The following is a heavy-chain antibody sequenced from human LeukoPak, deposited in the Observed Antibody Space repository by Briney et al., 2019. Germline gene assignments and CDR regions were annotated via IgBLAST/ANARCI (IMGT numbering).Heavy chain of an antibody. CDR1: GYTFTNYY. Sequence: ASVKVSCKASGYTFTNYYIHWVRQAPGQGLEWMGIINPSGGGTSYAQKFQGRVTMTRDTSTSTVYMELSSLRSEDTAVYYCARGGDDYNWDYWGQGTLVTVPS. J-gene: IGHJ4*02. V-gene: IGHV1-46*01. CDR3: ARGGDDYNWDY. D-gene: IGHD5-24*01. CDR2: INPSGGGT.